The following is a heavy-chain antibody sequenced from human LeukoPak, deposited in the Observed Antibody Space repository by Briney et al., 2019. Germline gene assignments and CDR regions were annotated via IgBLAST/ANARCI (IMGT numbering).Heavy chain of an antibody. CDR1: GYTFTSYD. CDR3: ARVSRRITIFGVVISSWFDP. Sequence: ASVKVSCKASGYTFTSYDINWVRQAAGQGLEWMGWMNPNSGNTGYAQKFQGRVTITRNTSISTAYMELSSLRSEDTAVYYCARVSRRITIFGVVISSWFDPWGQGTLVTVSS. D-gene: IGHD3-3*01. J-gene: IGHJ5*02. CDR2: MNPNSGNT. V-gene: IGHV1-8*03.